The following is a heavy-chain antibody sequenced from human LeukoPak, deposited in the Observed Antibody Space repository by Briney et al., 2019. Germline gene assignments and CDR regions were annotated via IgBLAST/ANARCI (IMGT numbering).Heavy chain of an antibody. Sequence: GGSLRLSCAASGFTFSSYWMHWVRQAPGKGLVWVSRINSDGGSTSYADSVKGRFTISRDNAKNTLYLQMNSLRAEDTAVYYCARDGGYDDAFDIWGQGTMVTVSS. CDR3: ARDGGYDDAFDI. D-gene: IGHD5-12*01. V-gene: IGHV3-74*01. CDR2: INSDGGST. CDR1: GFTFSSYW. J-gene: IGHJ3*02.